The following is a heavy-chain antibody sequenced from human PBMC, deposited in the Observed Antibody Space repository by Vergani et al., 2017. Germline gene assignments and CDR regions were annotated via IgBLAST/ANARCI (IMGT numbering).Heavy chain of an antibody. CDR2: IKQDGSEK. CDR3: TKGSVYYHDSAGHGYDPYTGFDL. Sequence: EVKLVESGGDLVQPGGSLRLSCAASGFTFSNYWMSWVRQAPGQGLEWVANIKQDGSEKYYVDSVKGRFTISRDNAKNSLFLEMNSLRFEDTAVYFCTKGSVYYHDSAGHGYDPYTGFDLWGQGTLVTVSS. D-gene: IGHD5-12*01. V-gene: IGHV3-7*03. CDR1: GFTFSNYW. J-gene: IGHJ3*01.